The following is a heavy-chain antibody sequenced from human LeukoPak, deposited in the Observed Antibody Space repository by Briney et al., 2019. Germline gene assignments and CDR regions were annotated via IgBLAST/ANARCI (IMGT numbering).Heavy chain of an antibody. CDR2: ISYDGSNK. V-gene: IGHV3-30-3*01. CDR1: GFTFSSYA. J-gene: IGHJ3*02. D-gene: IGHD5-18*01. Sequence: GGSLRLSCAASGFTFSSYAMHWVRQAPGKGLEWVAVISYDGSNKYYADSVKGRFIISRDNAKNSLYLQMNSLRAEDTAVYYCARESGQTDEWIQLWPDAFDIWGQGTMVTVSS. CDR3: ARESGQTDEWIQLWPDAFDI.